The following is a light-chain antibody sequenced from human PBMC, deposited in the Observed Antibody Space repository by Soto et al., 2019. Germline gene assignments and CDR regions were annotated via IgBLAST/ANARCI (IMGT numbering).Light chain of an antibody. CDR2: DAS. V-gene: IGKV1-33*01. Sequence: DIQMTQSPPSLSSSVGDIVTITCQSSQDIANYLNWYQQKAGRAPKFLIYDASNLETGVPSRFSGSGSGTDFTLTISSLQPEHIATYYCQQYDNIPLTFGGGTKVDIK. CDR3: QQYDNIPLT. CDR1: QDIANY. J-gene: IGKJ4*01.